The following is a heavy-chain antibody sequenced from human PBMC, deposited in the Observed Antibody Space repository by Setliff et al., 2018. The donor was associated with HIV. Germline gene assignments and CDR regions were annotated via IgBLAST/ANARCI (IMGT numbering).Heavy chain of an antibody. Sequence: ETLSLTCAVSGGSVDSRHYYWGWIRQPPGKGLEWIGNILYGGTTYYTPSLKSRVSISVDTSRNQFSLRLNSVTAADTAVYYCAGPTTGLGGGAAFDIWGQGTMVTVSS. J-gene: IGHJ3*02. D-gene: IGHD2-8*01. V-gene: IGHV4-39*01. CDR2: ILYGGTT. CDR3: AGPTTGLGGGAAFDI. CDR1: GGSVDSRHYY.